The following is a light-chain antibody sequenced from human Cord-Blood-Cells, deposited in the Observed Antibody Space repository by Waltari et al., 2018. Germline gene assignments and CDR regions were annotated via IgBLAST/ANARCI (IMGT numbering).Light chain of an antibody. CDR2: EGS. J-gene: IGLJ1*01. CDR3: CSYAGSSTYV. V-gene: IGLV2-23*01. Sequence: QSALTQPASVSGSPGQSITISCTGTSRDVGSYNLVSWYQQHPGKAPKLMIYEGSKRPSGVSNRFSGSKSGNTASLTISGLQAEDGADYYCCSYAGSSTYVFGTGTKVTVL. CDR1: SRDVGSYNL.